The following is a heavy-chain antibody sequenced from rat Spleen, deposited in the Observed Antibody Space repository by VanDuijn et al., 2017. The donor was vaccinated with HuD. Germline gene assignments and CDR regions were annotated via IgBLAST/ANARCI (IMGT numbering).Heavy chain of an antibody. CDR2: ISYDGSTP. V-gene: IGHV5-7*01. Sequence: EVQVVESGGGIVQPGRSMKLSCAASGFTFSNYDMVWVRQAPTKGLKWVASISYDGSTPYYRDSVKGRFTISRDNAKSTLYLQMDSLRSEDTATYYCTRGYDFDYWGQGVIVTVSS. CDR1: GFTFSNYD. J-gene: IGHJ2*01. D-gene: IGHD2-2*01. CDR3: TRGYDFDY.